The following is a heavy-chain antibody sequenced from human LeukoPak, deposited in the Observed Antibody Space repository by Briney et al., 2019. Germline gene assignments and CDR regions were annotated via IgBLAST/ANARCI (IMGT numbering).Heavy chain of an antibody. Sequence: GGSLRLSCAASGFTFSSYAMSWVRQAPGKGLEWVSYISSSAGTTYYADSVKGRFTISRDNAKNSLYLQMNSLRAEDTAVYFCARQQQQLWYDWGQGTLVTVSS. CDR2: ISSSAGTT. J-gene: IGHJ4*02. D-gene: IGHD5-18*01. V-gene: IGHV3-48*03. CDR1: GFTFSSYA. CDR3: ARQQQQLWYD.